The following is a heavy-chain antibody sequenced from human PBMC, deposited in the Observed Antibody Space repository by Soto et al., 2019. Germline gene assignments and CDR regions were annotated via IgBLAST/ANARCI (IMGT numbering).Heavy chain of an antibody. CDR1: GGSLSRSSYY. CDR2: LYYSGST. CDR3: ARQVPAGIRLGWLDP. V-gene: IGHV4-39*01. Sequence: TETLSLTCTVSGGSLSRSSYYWGWIRQPPGKGLERIGSLYYSGSTYYRPSLTSRVTISVDTSKNQFSLKLSSVTAADTAVYYCARQVPAGIRLGWLDPWGQGTLVTVSS. D-gene: IGHD2-2*02. J-gene: IGHJ5*02.